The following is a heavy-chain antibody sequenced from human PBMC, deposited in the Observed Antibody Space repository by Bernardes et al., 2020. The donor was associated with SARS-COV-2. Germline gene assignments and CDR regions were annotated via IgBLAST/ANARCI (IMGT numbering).Heavy chain of an antibody. CDR2: IHYVGRTT. D-gene: IGHD1-20*01. CDR1: GFSFSSYG. V-gene: IGHV3-30*02. Sequence: VGSLILSCVASGFSFSSYGMQWVRQAPGKGLEWVAFIHYVGRTTSYADSVKGRFTISRDNSNSTLYLQMNSLRTDDTAVYYCAKELNWNHFDYWGQGSLVTVSS. CDR3: AKELNWNHFDY. J-gene: IGHJ4*02.